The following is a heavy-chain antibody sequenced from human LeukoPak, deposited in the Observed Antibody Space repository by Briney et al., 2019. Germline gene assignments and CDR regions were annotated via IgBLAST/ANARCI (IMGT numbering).Heavy chain of an antibody. J-gene: IGHJ5*02. CDR1: GFSFSSYA. D-gene: IGHD3-3*01. Sequence: PGGSLRLSCAASGFSFSSYAMSWVRQAPGKGLEWVSGINGRGDSTVYADSVKGRFTISRDNSKNTLYLQMNSLRAEDTAVYYCAKTQLRFPKNNWFDPWGQGTLVTVSS. CDR3: AKTQLRFPKNNWFDP. V-gene: IGHV3-23*01. CDR2: INGRGDST.